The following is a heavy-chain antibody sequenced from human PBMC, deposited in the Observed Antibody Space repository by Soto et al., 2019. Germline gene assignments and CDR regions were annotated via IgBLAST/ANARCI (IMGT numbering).Heavy chain of an antibody. CDR1: GFTFSSYA. J-gene: IGHJ4*02. Sequence: GGSLRLSCAASGFTFSSYAMSWVRQAPGKGLEWVSAISASVSITYYADSVKGRFTISRDNSKNTLFLQMNSLRVEDTAVYYCAKVRRYTNVGHIYRAQRTPVTGSS. CDR2: ISASVSIT. CDR3: AKVRRYTNVGHIY. V-gene: IGHV3-23*01. D-gene: IGHD1-20*01.